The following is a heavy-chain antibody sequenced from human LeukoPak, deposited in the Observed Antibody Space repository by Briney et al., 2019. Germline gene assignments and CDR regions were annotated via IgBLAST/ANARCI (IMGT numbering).Heavy chain of an antibody. CDR2: IYYSGST. J-gene: IGHJ4*02. CDR3: ARDRDSSGYYVP. CDR1: GGSISSYY. Sequence: TTSETLSLTCTVSGGSISSYYWSWIRQPPGKGLEWIGYIYYSGSTNYNPSLKSRVTISVDTSKNQFSLKLSSVTAADTAVYYCARDRDSSGYYVPWGQGTLVTVSS. V-gene: IGHV4-59*01. D-gene: IGHD3-22*01.